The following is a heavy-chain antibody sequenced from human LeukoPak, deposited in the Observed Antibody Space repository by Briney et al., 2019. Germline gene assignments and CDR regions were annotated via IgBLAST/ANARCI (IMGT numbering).Heavy chain of an antibody. V-gene: IGHV3-74*01. Sequence: GGSLRLTCAASGFTFSSYWMHWVRQAPGKGLVWVSRINSDGSSTNYADSVKGRFTISRHNAKNTLYLQMNSLRAEDTAVYYCAIDLPYPHLADTRVYWGQGTLVTVSS. J-gene: IGHJ4*02. D-gene: IGHD6-19*01. CDR2: INSDGSST. CDR1: GFTFSSYW. CDR3: AIDLPYPHLADTRVY.